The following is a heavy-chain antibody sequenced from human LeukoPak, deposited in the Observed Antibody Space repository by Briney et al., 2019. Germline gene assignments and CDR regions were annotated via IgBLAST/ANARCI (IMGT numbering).Heavy chain of an antibody. CDR3: AREEDYDGSGYWASLMDV. CDR2: ISSSGSTI. CDR1: GFTFSDYY. Sequence: GGSLRLSCAASGFTFSDYYMSWIRQAPGKWLEWVSYISSSGSTIYYADSVKGRFTISRDNAKNSLYPQMNSLRAEDTAVYYCAREEDYDGSGYWASLMDVWGKVTTVSVSA. J-gene: IGHJ6*04. D-gene: IGHD3-22*01. V-gene: IGHV3-11*04.